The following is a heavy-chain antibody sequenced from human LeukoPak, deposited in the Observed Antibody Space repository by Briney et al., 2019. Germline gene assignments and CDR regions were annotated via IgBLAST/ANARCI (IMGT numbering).Heavy chain of an antibody. CDR3: AELGITMIGGV. Sequence: GGSLRLSCAASGFIFSNYEMNWVRQAPGKGLEWVSYISSSGSTIYYADSVKGRFTISRDNAKNSLYLQMNSLRAEDMAVYYCAELGITMIGGVWGKGTTVTISS. D-gene: IGHD3-10*02. V-gene: IGHV3-48*03. J-gene: IGHJ6*04. CDR2: ISSSGSTI. CDR1: GFIFSNYE.